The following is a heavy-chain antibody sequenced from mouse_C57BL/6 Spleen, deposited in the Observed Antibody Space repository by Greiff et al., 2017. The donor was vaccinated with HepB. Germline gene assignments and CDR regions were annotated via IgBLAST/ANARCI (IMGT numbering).Heavy chain of an antibody. J-gene: IGHJ1*03. D-gene: IGHD1-1*01. CDR3: ARLHYYGSSDWYFGV. V-gene: IGHV1-4*01. CDR1: GYTFTSYT. Sequence: VQLQQSGAELARPGASVKMSCKASGYTFTSYTMHWVKQRPGPGLEWIGYINPSSGYTKYNQKFKDKATLTADKSSSTAYMQLSSLTSEVSAVYYCARLHYYGSSDWYFGVWGTGTTVTDSS. CDR2: INPSSGYT.